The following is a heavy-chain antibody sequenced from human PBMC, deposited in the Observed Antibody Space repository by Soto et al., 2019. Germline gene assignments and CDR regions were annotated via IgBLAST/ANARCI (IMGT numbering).Heavy chain of an antibody. V-gene: IGHV6-1*01. CDR2: TYYRSKWYN. J-gene: IGHJ6*02. CDR3: ARDRPILSGYGSGSYYKDYYGMDV. D-gene: IGHD3-10*01. CDR1: GDSVSSNSAA. Sequence: SQTLSLTCAISGDSVSSNSAAWNWIRQSPSRGLEWLGRTYYRSKWYNDYAVSVKSRITINPDPSKNQFSLQLNSVTPEDTAVYYCARDRPILSGYGSGSYYKDYYGMDVWGQGTTVTVSS.